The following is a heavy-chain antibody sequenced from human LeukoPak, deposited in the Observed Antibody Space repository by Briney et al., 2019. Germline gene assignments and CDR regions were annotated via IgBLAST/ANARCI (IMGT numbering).Heavy chain of an antibody. J-gene: IGHJ3*02. CDR1: GHSLTEIF. CDR2: VDPEDYET. V-gene: IGHV1-24*01. CDR3: ATHFDSSGPDAFDI. D-gene: IGHD3-22*01. Sequence: ASVKVSCKVSGHSLTEIFMHWVRQAPGKGFEWMGGVDPEDYETINAQKFQGRVTMTEDTSTDTAYMELSSLRSEDTAVYYCATHFDSSGPDAFDIWGQGTMVTVSS.